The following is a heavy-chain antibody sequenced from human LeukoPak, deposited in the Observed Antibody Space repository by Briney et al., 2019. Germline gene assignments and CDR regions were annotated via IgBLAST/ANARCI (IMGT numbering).Heavy chain of an antibody. V-gene: IGHV3-23*01. CDR3: AKNIDGTHTAIDY. Sequence: QSGGSLRLSCAASGFTFSSYAMSWVRQAPGKGLEWVSVISGSGGSTYYADSVKGRFTISRDNSKNTLYLQMNSLRAEDTAVYYCAKNIDGTHTAIDYWGQGTLVTVSS. CDR1: GFTFSSYA. D-gene: IGHD2/OR15-2a*01. CDR2: ISGSGGST. J-gene: IGHJ4*02.